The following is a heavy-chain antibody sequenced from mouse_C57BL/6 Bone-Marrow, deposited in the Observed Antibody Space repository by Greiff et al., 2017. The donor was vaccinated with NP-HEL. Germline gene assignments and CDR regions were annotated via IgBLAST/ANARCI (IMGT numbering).Heavy chain of an antibody. J-gene: IGHJ3*01. CDR2: ILPNSGST. CDR1: GYTFTSYW. Sequence: QVQLQQPGAELVKPGASVKLSCKASGYTFTSYWMHWVKQRPGQGLEWIGIILPNSGSTNYNEKFKSKATLTVDKSSSTAYMQLSSLTSEDSAVYYFAPLGSWFAYWGQGTLVTVSA. V-gene: IGHV1-64*01. CDR3: APLGSWFAY.